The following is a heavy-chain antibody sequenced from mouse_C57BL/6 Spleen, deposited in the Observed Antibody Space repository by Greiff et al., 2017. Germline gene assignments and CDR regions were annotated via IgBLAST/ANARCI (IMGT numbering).Heavy chain of an antibody. V-gene: IGHV1-82*01. CDR3: ERDNCGSSYPLLDY. J-gene: IGHJ2*01. Sequence: QVQLKESGPELVKPGASVKISCKASGYAFSSSWMNWVKQRPGKGLEGIGRIYPGDGDTNYNGKFKGKATLTSDKASSTAYMQLSSLTSEDSAVYFCERDNCGSSYPLLDYWGQGTTRTVSS. CDR1: GYAFSSSW. CDR2: IYPGDGDT. D-gene: IGHD1-1*01.